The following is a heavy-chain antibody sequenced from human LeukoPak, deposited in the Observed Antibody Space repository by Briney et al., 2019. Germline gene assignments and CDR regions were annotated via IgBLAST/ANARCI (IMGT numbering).Heavy chain of an antibody. CDR3: ARDNSVGDVAWWFDP. J-gene: IGHJ5*02. V-gene: IGHV1-46*01. CDR2: INPSGSTT. D-gene: IGHD1-26*01. CDR1: GYSFTSHY. Sequence: ASVKVSCKASGYSFTSHYMHWVRQAPGQRLEWLGLINPSGSTTLYAQKFQGRITMTKDMSTTTDYMELSSLRSDDTAVYYCARDNSVGDVAWWFDPWGQGTLVTVSS.